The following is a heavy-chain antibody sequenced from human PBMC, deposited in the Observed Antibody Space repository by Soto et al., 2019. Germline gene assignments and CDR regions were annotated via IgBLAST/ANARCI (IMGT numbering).Heavy chain of an antibody. J-gene: IGHJ4*02. CDR3: ARLWSAREPNFDS. V-gene: IGHV3-73*02. Sequence: EVQLVESGGGLVQPGWSLKLSCVASGYTFSDSAMHWVRQASGKGLEWVGRIRSKANNYATVYAASVKGRFTISRDDSKNTAYLQMNSLKTEDTAVYYCARLWSAREPNFDSWGQGTQVSVSS. CDR1: GYTFSDSA. D-gene: IGHD1-26*01. CDR2: IRSKANNYAT.